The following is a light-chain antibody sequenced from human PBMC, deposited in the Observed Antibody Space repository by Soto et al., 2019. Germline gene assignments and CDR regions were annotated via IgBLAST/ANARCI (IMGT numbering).Light chain of an antibody. CDR1: SSDVGGYNF. V-gene: IGLV2-14*01. CDR3: SSYTNSGTLAWV. CDR2: DVD. J-gene: IGLJ3*02. Sequence: QSVLTQPASVSGSPGQSITISCTGTSSDVGGYNFVSWYQQHPGKAPKLMIYDVDNLPSGVSNRFSGSKSGNTASLTISGLQAEDEADYYCSSYTNSGTLAWVFGGGTKLTVL.